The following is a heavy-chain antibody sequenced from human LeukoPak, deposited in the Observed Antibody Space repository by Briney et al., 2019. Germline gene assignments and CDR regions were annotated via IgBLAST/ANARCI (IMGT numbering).Heavy chain of an antibody. D-gene: IGHD6-6*01. CDR1: GFTFSSYW. Sequence: PGGSLRLSCAASGFTFSSYWMHWVRQAPGKGLVWVSHIHSDGSSTSYADSVKGRSTISRDNAKNTLYLQMNSLRAEDTAVYYCARESSRAHDYWGQGTLVTVSS. J-gene: IGHJ4*02. CDR2: IHSDGSST. CDR3: ARESSRAHDY. V-gene: IGHV3-74*01.